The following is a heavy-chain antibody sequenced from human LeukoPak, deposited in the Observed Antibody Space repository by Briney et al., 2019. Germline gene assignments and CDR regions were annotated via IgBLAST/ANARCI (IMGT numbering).Heavy chain of an antibody. CDR3: ARLFGYCSSTSCYTGNPAFDI. CDR2: IIPIFGTA. J-gene: IGHJ3*02. V-gene: IGHV1-69*13. D-gene: IGHD2-2*02. Sequence: GASVKVSCEASGGTFSSYAISWVRQAPGQGLEWMGGIIPIFGTANYAQKFQGRVTITADESTSTAYMELSSLRSEDTAVYYCARLFGYCSSTSCYTGNPAFDIWGQGTMVTVSS. CDR1: GGTFSSYA.